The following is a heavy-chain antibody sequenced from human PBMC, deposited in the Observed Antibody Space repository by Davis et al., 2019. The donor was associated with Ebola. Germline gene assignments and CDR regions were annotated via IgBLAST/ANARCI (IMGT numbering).Heavy chain of an antibody. D-gene: IGHD1-1*01. CDR1: GFILCDYY. CDR3: AKDTYMGIVELGAFDI. V-gene: IGHV3-23*01. J-gene: IGHJ3*02. CDR2: IRAGGGTT. Sequence: GGSLRLSCAASGFILCDYYMSWVRQAPGKGLEWVSGIRAGGGTTYYADSVKGRFTISRDNSKNTLYLQVNSLRVEDTAVYYCAKDTYMGIVELGAFDIWGQGTMVTVSS.